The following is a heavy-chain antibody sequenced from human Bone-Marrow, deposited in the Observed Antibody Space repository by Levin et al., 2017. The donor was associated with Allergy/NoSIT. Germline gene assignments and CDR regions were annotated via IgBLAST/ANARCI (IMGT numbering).Heavy chain of an antibody. V-gene: IGHV3-48*02. CDR2: ISSGSSTI. CDR1: GFTFSSYS. Sequence: GESLKISCAASGFTFSSYSMNWVRQAPGKGLEWVSYISSGSSTIYYADSVKGRFTISRDNAKNSLYLQMNSLRDEDTAVYYCARGFRPLDYWGRGTLVTVSS. J-gene: IGHJ4*02. CDR3: ARGFRPLDY.